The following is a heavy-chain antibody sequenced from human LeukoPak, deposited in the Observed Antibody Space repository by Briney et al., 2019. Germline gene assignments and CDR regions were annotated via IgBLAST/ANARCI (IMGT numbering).Heavy chain of an antibody. CDR2: INHSGST. CDR1: GGSFSGYY. J-gene: IGHJ4*02. V-gene: IGHV4-34*01. Sequence: PSETLSLTCAVYGGSFSGYYWSWIRQPPGKGLEWIGEINHSGSTNYNPFLKSRVTISVDTSKNQFSLKLSSVTAADTAVYYCARGWSGRIVATIATLDYWGQGTLVTVSS. CDR3: ARGWSGRIVATIATLDY. D-gene: IGHD5-12*01.